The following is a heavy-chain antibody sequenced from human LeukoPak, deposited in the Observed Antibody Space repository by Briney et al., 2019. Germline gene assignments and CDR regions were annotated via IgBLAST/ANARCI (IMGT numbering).Heavy chain of an antibody. CDR3: ASEYSSSNWFDP. CDR1: GGFISSGGYY. J-gene: IGHJ5*02. Sequence: PSETLSLTCTVSGGFISSGGYYWSWIRQHPGKGLEWIGYIYYSGSTYYNPSLKSRVTISVDTSKNQFSLKLSSVTAADTAVYYCASEYSSSNWFDPWGQGTLVTVSS. CDR2: IYYSGST. V-gene: IGHV4-31*03. D-gene: IGHD6-6*01.